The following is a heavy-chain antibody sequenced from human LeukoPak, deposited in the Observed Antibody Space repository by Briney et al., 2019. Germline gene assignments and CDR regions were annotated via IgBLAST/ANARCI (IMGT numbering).Heavy chain of an antibody. D-gene: IGHD5-18*01. J-gene: IGHJ4*02. CDR1: GFTFSSYA. V-gene: IGHV3-23*01. CDR2: ISGSGGST. CDR3: AKEGSDTVSVDY. Sequence: GGSLRLSCAASGFTFSSYAMSWVRQAPGKGLGWVSAISGSGGSTYYADSVKGGFTISRDNSKNTLYLQMNSLRAEDTDVYYCAKEGSDTVSVDYWGQGTLVTVSS.